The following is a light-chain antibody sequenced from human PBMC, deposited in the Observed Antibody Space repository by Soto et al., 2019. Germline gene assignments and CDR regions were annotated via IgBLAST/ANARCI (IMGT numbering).Light chain of an antibody. CDR1: QSVSSY. CDR3: QPRSPRPPIT. V-gene: IGKV3-11*01. Sequence: EIVLTQSPATLSLPPGERATLSCRASQSVSSYLAWYQQKPGQAPRLLIYDASNRATGIPARFSGSGSGTDFTLTISSLEPDASAAYYCQPRSPRPPIT. J-gene: IGKJ5*01. CDR2: DAS.